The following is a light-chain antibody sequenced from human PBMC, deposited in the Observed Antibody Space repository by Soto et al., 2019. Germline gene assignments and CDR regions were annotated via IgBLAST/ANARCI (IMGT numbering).Light chain of an antibody. V-gene: IGKV3-20*01. Sequence: DIVLTQSPVNLSLSPGERATLSCRASQIISSTYLGWYQQKPGQAPRLLIYGAYGRDTGILDRFSGSGSGTDFTLTISRLEPEDFAGYYCQHYGTSLSTFGQGTKLEIK. J-gene: IGKJ2*01. CDR3: QHYGTSLST. CDR1: QIISSTY. CDR2: GAY.